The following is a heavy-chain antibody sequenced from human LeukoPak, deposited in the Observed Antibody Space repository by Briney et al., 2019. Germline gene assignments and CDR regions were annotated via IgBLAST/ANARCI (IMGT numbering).Heavy chain of an antibody. CDR3: ATDRGVGITGTTGGVYEY. D-gene: IGHD1-7*01. V-gene: IGHV1-24*01. J-gene: IGHJ4*02. Sequence: ASVKVSCKVSGYTLTELSMHWVRQAPGKGLEWMGGFDPEDGETIYAQKFQGRVTMTEDTSTDTAYMVLSSLRSEDTAVYYCATDRGVGITGTTGGVYEYWGQGTLVTVSS. CDR2: FDPEDGET. CDR1: GYTLTELS.